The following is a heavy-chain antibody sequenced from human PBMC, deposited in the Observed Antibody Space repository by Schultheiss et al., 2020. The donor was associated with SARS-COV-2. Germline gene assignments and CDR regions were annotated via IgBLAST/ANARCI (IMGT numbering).Heavy chain of an antibody. J-gene: IGHJ4*02. D-gene: IGHD7-27*01. V-gene: IGHV3-30*19. Sequence: GGSLRLSCAASGFTFSSYGMHWVRQVPGKGLEWVAVISYDGSNKYYADSVKGRFTISRDNSKNTLYLQMNSLRAEDTAVYYSARDRENCGSIGYYFDYWGQGTGVTVSS. CDR3: ARDRENCGSIGYYFDY. CDR2: ISYDGSNK. CDR1: GFTFSSYG.